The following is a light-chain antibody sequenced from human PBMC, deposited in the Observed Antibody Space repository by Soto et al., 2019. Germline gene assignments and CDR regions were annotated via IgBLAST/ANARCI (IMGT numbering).Light chain of an antibody. CDR3: QQRRSWPPTIT. Sequence: TVLTQSTGTLSLSPGDRATLSCRASQSVTNTYLAWYQQKPGQAPRLLIYAASSRPTDIPARFSGSGSGTDFTLTISSLEPEDFAVYYCQQRRSWPPTITFAQGTRLAIK. CDR2: AAS. CDR1: QSVTNTY. J-gene: IGKJ5*01. V-gene: IGKV3D-20*02.